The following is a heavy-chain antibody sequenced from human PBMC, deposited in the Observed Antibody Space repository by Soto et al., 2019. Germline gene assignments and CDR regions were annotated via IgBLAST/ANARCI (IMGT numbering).Heavy chain of an antibody. CDR1: GFSLSTSGMG. V-gene: IGHV2-5*01. J-gene: IGHJ4*02. CDR3: AHSIRGWYEPFDH. D-gene: IGHD6-19*01. Sequence: QITLKESGPTLVKPTQTLTLNCTFSGFSLSTSGMGVGWIRQPPGKALEWLALIYWSDDKSNSPSLKSRLTITKDTTKNQVVHTMTNRDPVDTATYYCAHSIRGWYEPFDHWGQGTLVTVSS. CDR2: IYWSDDK.